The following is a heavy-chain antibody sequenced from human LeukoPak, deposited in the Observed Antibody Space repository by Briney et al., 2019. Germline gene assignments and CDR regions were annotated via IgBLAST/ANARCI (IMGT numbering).Heavy chain of an antibody. Sequence: SETLSLTCTVSDGSISSSNYYWAWIRQPPGKGLEWIANIFYTGNTYYNPSLKSRVTISIDTSKNQFSLRLNSVTATDTAVYYCARLNKPGWFDPWGQGTLVTVPS. CDR3: ARLNKPGWFDP. J-gene: IGHJ5*02. CDR2: IFYTGNT. D-gene: IGHD1-14*01. CDR1: DGSISSSNYY. V-gene: IGHV4-39*01.